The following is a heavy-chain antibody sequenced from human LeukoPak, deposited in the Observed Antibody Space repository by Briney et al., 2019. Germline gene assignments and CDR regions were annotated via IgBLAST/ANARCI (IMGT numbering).Heavy chain of an antibody. V-gene: IGHV3-74*01. D-gene: IGHD6-13*01. J-gene: IGHJ3*02. Sequence: GGSLRLSCAASGFTFSTYWMHWVRQAPGKGLVWVSRIYSDGSSTSYADSVKGRFTISRDNAKNTMNLQMNSLRAEDTAVYYCASAAAGTRNAFDIWGQGTMVTVSS. CDR2: IYSDGSST. CDR3: ASAAAGTRNAFDI. CDR1: GFTFSTYW.